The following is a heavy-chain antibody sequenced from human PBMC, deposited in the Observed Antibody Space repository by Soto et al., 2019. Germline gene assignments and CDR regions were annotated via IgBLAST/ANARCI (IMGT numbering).Heavy chain of an antibody. Sequence: SETPSLTCSVSGGTISSYYWSWIRQPPGKGLEWIGYIYSRGTTSYNPSLKSRATILVDTSKNQFSLRLTSVTATDTAVYYCATGRISRGLDVWGQGTTVTVSS. CDR2: IYSRGTT. J-gene: IGHJ6*02. CDR1: GGTISSYY. CDR3: ATGRISRGLDV. V-gene: IGHV4-59*12.